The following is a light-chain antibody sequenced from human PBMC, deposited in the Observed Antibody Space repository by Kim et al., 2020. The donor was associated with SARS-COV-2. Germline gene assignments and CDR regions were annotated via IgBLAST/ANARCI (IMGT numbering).Light chain of an antibody. CDR3: SAWDRSLSAWV. V-gene: IGLV10-54*04. Sequence: QPATLSGTGNSNNMCDEEAAWLQQHQGHPPNLLSYRNNNRPSGISDRFSASRSGNTAYLTITGLQPEDETDYYCSAWDRSLSAWVFGGGTQLTVL. J-gene: IGLJ3*02. CDR1: SNNMCDEE. CDR2: RNN.